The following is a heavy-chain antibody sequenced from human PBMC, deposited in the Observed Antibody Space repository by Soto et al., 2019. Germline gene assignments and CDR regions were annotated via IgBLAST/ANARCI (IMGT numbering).Heavy chain of an antibody. CDR2: IWYDGSNK. CDR1: GFTFSSYG. Sequence: GGSLRLSCAASGFTFSSYGMHWVRQAPGKGLEWVAVIWYDGSNKYYADSVKGRFTISRDNSKNTLYLQMNSLRAEDTAVYYCARDMDVEMATAYFDYWGQGTLVTVSS. D-gene: IGHD5-18*01. CDR3: ARDMDVEMATAYFDY. J-gene: IGHJ4*02. V-gene: IGHV3-33*01.